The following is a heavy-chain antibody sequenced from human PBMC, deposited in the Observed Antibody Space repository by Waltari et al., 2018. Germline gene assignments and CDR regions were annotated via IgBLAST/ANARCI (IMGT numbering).Heavy chain of an antibody. CDR3: ARGSRGDIILTPGEPARENYYDMDV. D-gene: IGHD2-8*01. Sequence: QVQLVQSGPEVKKPGSSVKVSCKTSGGTFSNYAVTWVRQAPGQGLEWMGGIIPFLQVGKYAQKFQGRGTSTADTSTTTGEMEVSSLRTEDTAVYYCARGSRGDIILTPGEPARENYYDMDVWGKGTTVTVSS. V-gene: IGHV1-69*10. J-gene: IGHJ6*03. CDR1: GGTFSNYA. CDR2: IIPFLQVG.